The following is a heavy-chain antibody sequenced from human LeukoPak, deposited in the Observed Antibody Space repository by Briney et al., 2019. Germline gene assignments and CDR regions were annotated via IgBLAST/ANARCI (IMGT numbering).Heavy chain of an antibody. CDR2: IIPIFGTA. Sequence: SVKVSCKASGGTFSSYAISWVRQAPGQGLEWMGGIIPIFGTANYAQKFQGRVTITTDESTSTAYMELSSLRSEDTAVYYCASDIRSHHPQRPGDRYWYFDLWGRGTLVTVSS. CDR1: GGTFSSYA. V-gene: IGHV1-69*05. D-gene: IGHD3-10*01. J-gene: IGHJ2*01. CDR3: ASDIRSHHPQRPGDRYWYFDL.